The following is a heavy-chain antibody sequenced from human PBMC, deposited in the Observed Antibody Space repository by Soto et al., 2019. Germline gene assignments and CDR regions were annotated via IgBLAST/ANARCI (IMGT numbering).Heavy chain of an antibody. CDR1: GFTFSSYA. CDR2: ISYDGSNK. V-gene: IGHV3-30-3*01. CDR3: AGDRPHYDFWSGYSDGMDV. J-gene: IGHJ6*02. D-gene: IGHD3-3*01. Sequence: PGGSLRLSCAASGFTFSSYAMHWVRQAPGKGLEWVAVISYDGSNKYYADSVKGRFTISRDNSKNTLYLQMNSLRAEDTAVYYCAGDRPHYDFWSGYSDGMDVWGQGTTVTVSS.